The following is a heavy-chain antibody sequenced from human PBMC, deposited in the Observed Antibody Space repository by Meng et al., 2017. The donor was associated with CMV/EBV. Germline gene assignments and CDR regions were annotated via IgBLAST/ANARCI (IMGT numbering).Heavy chain of an antibody. D-gene: IGHD5-18*01. Sequence: QGQRQESGPGLVKPAETLSLTCTVSGGSISSYYWSCIRQPAGKGLEWIGRIYTSGSTNYSPSLKSRVTMSVDTSKNQFSLKLSSVTAADTAVYYCARHGDTAMVVGIDYWGQGTLVTVSS. CDR2: IYTSGST. CDR3: ARHGDTAMVVGIDY. J-gene: IGHJ4*02. V-gene: IGHV4-4*07. CDR1: GGSISSYY.